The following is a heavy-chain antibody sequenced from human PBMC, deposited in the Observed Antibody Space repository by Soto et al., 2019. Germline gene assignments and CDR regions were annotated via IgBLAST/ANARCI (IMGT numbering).Heavy chain of an antibody. J-gene: IGHJ6*02. CDR3: ARDHVDPKARGLPYYYYGMDV. CDR2: ISYDGSNK. CDR1: GFTFSSYA. Sequence: GGSLRLSCAASGFTFSSYAMHWVRQAPGKGLEWVAVISYDGSNKYYADSVKGRFTISRDNSKNTLYLQMNSLRAEDTAVYYCARDHVDPKARGLPYYYYGMDVWGQGTTVTVSS. V-gene: IGHV3-30-3*01. D-gene: IGHD5-12*01.